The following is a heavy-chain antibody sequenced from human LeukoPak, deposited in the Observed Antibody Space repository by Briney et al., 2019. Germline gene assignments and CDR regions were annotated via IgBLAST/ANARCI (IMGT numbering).Heavy chain of an antibody. CDR2: INHRGST. V-gene: IGHV4-34*01. CDR1: GGSFSGYS. Sequence: PSETLSLTCAVYGGSFSGYSWSWIRQPPGKGLEWIGEINHRGSTTYNPSLKSRVSMSIDTSKSQFSLKLPSVTAADTAVYFCARGPNWNDFDYWGQGTLVTVSS. J-gene: IGHJ4*02. D-gene: IGHD1-1*01. CDR3: ARGPNWNDFDY.